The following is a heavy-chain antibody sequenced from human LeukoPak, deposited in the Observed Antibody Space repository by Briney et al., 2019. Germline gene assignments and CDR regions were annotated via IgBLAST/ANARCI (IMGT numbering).Heavy chain of an antibody. J-gene: IGHJ6*03. D-gene: IGHD6-25*01. CDR3: ARVATWGQRPFYYYYYYMDV. V-gene: IGHV3-30*02. CDR2: IRYDGSNK. CDR1: GFTFSSYG. Sequence: GGSLRLSCAASGFTFSSYGMHWVRQAPGKGLEWVAFIRYDGSNKYYADSVKGRFTISRDNSKNTLYLQMNSLRAEDTAVYYCARVATWGQRPFYYYYYYMDVWGKGTMVTVSS.